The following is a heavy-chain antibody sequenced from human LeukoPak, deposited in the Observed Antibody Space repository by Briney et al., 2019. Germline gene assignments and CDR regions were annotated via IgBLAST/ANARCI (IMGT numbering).Heavy chain of an antibody. CDR2: ISSSGSTI. CDR3: ARDPDIVVIPAATDDAFDI. V-gene: IGHV3-11*04. Sequence: PGGSLRLSCAASGFTFSDYYMSWIRQAPGKGLEWISYISSSGSTIYYADFVKGRFTISRDNAKNSLYLQMHSLRAEDTAVYYCARDPDIVVIPAATDDAFDIWGQGTMVTVSS. J-gene: IGHJ3*02. CDR1: GFTFSDYY. D-gene: IGHD2-2*01.